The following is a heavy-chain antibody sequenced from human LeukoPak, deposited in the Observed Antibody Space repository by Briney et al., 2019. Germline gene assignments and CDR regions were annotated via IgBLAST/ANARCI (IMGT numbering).Heavy chain of an antibody. J-gene: IGHJ2*01. V-gene: IGHV3-53*01. CDR2: IYSGGST. Sequence: GGSLRLSCAASGFSVNNMYMSWVRQAPGRGLEWVSIIYSGGSTYCPDSVKGRFTISRDNSKNTLSLQMSSLRAEDTAVYYCARVRGYSDWYFDLWGRGTVVTVSS. D-gene: IGHD5-18*01. CDR1: GFSVNNMY. CDR3: ARVRGYSDWYFDL.